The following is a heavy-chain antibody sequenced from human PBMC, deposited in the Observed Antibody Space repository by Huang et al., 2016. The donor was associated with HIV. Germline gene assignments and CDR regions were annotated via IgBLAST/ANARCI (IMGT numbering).Heavy chain of an antibody. CDR1: GYTFTGYY. CDR2: KNPNRGGK. V-gene: IGHV1-2*02. J-gene: IGHJ6*02. Sequence: QVQLVQSGAEVKKPGASVKVSCKASGYTFTGYYMHWVRQAPGQGLEGRGWKNPNRGGKNYAQKFQGRVTMTRDTSSSTGYMELSRLRSDDTAVYYCAAGVVPAADYYYYYGMDVWGQGTTVTVSS. D-gene: IGHD2-2*01. CDR3: AAGVVPAADYYYYYGMDV.